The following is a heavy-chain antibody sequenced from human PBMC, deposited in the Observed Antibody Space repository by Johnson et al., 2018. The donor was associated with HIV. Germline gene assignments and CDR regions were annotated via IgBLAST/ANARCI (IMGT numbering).Heavy chain of an antibody. V-gene: IGHV3-23*04. J-gene: IGHJ3*02. D-gene: IGHD3-16*01. Sequence: VQLVESGGGVARPGGSLRLSCAASGFTFSSYAMSWVRQAPGKGLEWVSAISGSGGSTYYADSVKGRFTISRDNSKNTLYLQMNSLRAEDMAVYYCARDPLENDYIWGQGAFDIWGQGTMVTVSS. CDR1: GFTFSSYA. CDR2: ISGSGGST. CDR3: ARDPLENDYIWGQGAFDI.